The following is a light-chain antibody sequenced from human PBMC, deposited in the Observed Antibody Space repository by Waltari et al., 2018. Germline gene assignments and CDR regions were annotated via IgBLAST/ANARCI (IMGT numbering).Light chain of an antibody. J-gene: IGLJ2*01. CDR1: SGHSNYV. CDR2: LNSDGSH. CDR3: QTWDSGIVV. V-gene: IGLV4-69*02. Sequence: QLVLTQSPSASASLGASVKITCTLSSGHSNYVIAWHQQQPGRGPRYLMRLNSDGSHTKRDGVPVRFSGSSSGTERFLIISSLQSEDEADYYCQTWDSGIVVFGGGTKLTVL.